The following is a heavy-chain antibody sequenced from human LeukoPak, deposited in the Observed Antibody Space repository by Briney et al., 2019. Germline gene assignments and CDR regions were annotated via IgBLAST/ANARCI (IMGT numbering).Heavy chain of an antibody. D-gene: IGHD3-9*01. J-gene: IGHJ4*02. Sequence: GGSLRLSCAASGFTFSNAWMSWVRQAPGKGLEWVGRIKSKTDGGTTDYAAPVKGRFTISRDDSKNTLYLQMNRLKTEDTAVYYCTTGGRYFDWPLEYWGQGTLVTVSS. CDR3: TTGGRYFDWPLEY. CDR1: GFTFSNAW. CDR2: IKSKTDGGTT. V-gene: IGHV3-15*01.